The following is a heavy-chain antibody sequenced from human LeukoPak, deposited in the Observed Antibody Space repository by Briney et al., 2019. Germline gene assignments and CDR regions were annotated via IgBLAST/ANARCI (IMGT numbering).Heavy chain of an antibody. CDR2: IYHSGST. CDR1: GGSISSSNW. J-gene: IGHJ4*02. Sequence: KSSGTLSLTCAVSGGSISSSNWWSWVRQPPGKGLEWIGEIYHSGSTNYNPSLKSRVTISVDKSKNQFSLKLSSVTAADTAVYYCARGPFGYCSSTSCYRDVRYFGSGDPQKYYFDYWGQGTLVTVSS. CDR3: ARGPFGYCSSTSCYRDVRYFGSGDPQKYYFDY. D-gene: IGHD2-2*02. V-gene: IGHV4-4*02.